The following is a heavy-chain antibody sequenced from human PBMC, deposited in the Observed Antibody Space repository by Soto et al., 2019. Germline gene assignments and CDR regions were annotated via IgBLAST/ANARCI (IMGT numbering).Heavy chain of an antibody. CDR2: IYYSGST. CDR3: ASSGSSGDRESTPLNNWFDP. V-gene: IGHV4-39*01. J-gene: IGHJ5*02. D-gene: IGHD6-13*01. CDR1: GGSISSSSYY. Sequence: QLQLQESGPGLVKPSETLSLTCTVSGGSISSSSYYWGWIRQPPGKGLEWIGSIYYSGSTYYNPSLKSRVTISVDTSKNQFSLKLSSVTAADTAVYYCASSGSSGDRESTPLNNWFDPWGQGTLVTVSS.